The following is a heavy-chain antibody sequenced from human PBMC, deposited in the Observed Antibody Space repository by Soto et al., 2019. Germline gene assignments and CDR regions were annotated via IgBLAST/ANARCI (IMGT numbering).Heavy chain of an antibody. CDR1: GFSLSTSGVG. V-gene: IGHV2-5*02. CDR3: AHRQTVTPYYYYGMDV. Sequence: QITLKESGPTLVKPTQTLTLTCTFSGFSLSTSGVGVGWIRQPPGKALEWLALIYWDDDKRYSPSLKSRLTITKDTSKNQVVLTMTNIDPVDTATYYCAHRQTVTPYYYYGMDVWGQGTTVTVSS. J-gene: IGHJ6*02. D-gene: IGHD4-17*01. CDR2: IYWDDDK.